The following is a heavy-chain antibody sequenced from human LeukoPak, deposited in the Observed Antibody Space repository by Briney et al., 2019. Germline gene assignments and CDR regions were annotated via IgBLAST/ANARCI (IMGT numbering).Heavy chain of an antibody. J-gene: IGHJ4*02. V-gene: IGHV3-74*01. CDR3: AREDYESYYFDY. CDR1: GFTFSSYW. CDR2: VNSGGSDT. D-gene: IGHD4-17*01. Sequence: GRSLRLSCAASGFTFSSYWMHWVRQAPGKGLVWVSRVNSGGSDTTYADSVKGRFTISRDNAKNTLYLQMNSLRAEDTAVYFCAREDYESYYFDYWGQGTLVTVSS.